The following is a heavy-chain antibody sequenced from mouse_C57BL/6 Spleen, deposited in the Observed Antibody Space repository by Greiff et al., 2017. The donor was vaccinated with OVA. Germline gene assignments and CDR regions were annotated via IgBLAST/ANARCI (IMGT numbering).Heavy chain of an antibody. Sequence: VHVKQSGPELVKPGASVKISCKASGYSFTDYNMNWVKQSNGKSLEWIGVINPNYGTTSYNQKFKGKATLTVDQSSSTAYMQLNSLTSEDSAVYYCARRGGSSYAMDYWGQGTSVTVSS. J-gene: IGHJ4*01. CDR1: GYSFTDYN. D-gene: IGHD1-1*01. CDR2: INPNYGTT. V-gene: IGHV1-39*01. CDR3: ARRGGSSYAMDY.